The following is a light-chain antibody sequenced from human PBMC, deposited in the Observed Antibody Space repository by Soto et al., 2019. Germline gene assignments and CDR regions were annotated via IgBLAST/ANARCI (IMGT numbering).Light chain of an antibody. CDR1: QSVSSD. CDR3: QQYNNWART. Sequence: EIVMTQSPATLSVSPGERATLSCRASQSVSSDLAWYHQKPGQAPRLLIYSASTRATGITARFSGSGSGTEFTLTINSLQSEDFAVYYCQQYNNWARTFGHGTKVEIK. CDR2: SAS. J-gene: IGKJ1*01. V-gene: IGKV3-15*01.